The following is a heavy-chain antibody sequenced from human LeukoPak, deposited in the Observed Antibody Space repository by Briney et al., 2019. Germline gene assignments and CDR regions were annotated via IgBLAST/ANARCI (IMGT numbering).Heavy chain of an antibody. CDR2: IYYSGST. CDR3: AREGGGDYDSYYFDY. CDR1: GYSISSYY. D-gene: IGHD4-17*01. Sequence: SETLSLTCTVSGYSISSYYWSWIRQPPGKGLEWLGYIYYSGSTNYNPSLKSRVTISVDTSKNQFSLKLSSVTAADTAVYYCAREGGGDYDSYYFDYWGQGTLVTVSS. V-gene: IGHV4-59*01. J-gene: IGHJ4*02.